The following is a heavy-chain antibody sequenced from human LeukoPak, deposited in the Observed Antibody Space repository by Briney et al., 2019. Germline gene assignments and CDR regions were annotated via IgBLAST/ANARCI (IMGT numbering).Heavy chain of an antibody. CDR2: VKQDGSEK. J-gene: IGHJ4*02. CDR1: GFTFSSYW. CDR3: ARGRFWSGYLYYFDY. Sequence: PGGSLRLSXAASGFTFSSYWMSWVRQAPGKGLEWVANVKQDGSEKYYVDSVKGRFTISRDNAKNSLYLQMNSLRAEDTAVYYCARGRFWSGYLYYFDYWGQGTLATVSS. V-gene: IGHV3-7*01. D-gene: IGHD3-3*01.